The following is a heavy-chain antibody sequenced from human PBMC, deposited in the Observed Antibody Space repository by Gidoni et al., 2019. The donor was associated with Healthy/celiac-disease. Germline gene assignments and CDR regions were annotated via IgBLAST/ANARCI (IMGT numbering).Heavy chain of an antibody. CDR1: GGPFSSYA. CDR2: IIPIFGTA. D-gene: IGHD4-17*01. CDR3: ARDPTSINYGGNSLSRHPNSTDFDY. V-gene: IGHV1-69*01. Sequence: QVQLVQSGAEVKKPGSSVKVSCKAAGGPFSSYAISRLRQAPGQGLEWMGGIIPIFGTANYAQKFQGRVTITADESTSTAYMELSSLRSEDTAVYYCARDPTSINYGGNSLSRHPNSTDFDYWGQGTLVTVSS. J-gene: IGHJ4*02.